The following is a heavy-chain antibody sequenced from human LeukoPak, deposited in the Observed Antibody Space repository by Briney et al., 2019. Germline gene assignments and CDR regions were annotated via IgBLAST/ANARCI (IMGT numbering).Heavy chain of an antibody. CDR1: SFAFSRYW. CDR2: IVTNGRTT. V-gene: IGHV3-74*01. CDR3: ARDLAGADDY. Sequence: GGSLRLSCAASSFAFSRYWFHWVRQAPGKGLDWVSRIVTNGRTTNYADSVKGRFTISRDNAKNTLFLEMRSLRAEDTAVYYCARDLAGADDYWGQGTLVTVSS. D-gene: IGHD6-13*01. J-gene: IGHJ4*02.